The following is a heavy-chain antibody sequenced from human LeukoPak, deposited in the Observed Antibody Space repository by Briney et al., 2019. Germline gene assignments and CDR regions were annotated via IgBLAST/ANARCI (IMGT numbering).Heavy chain of an antibody. Sequence: SETLSLTCAVYGGSFSGYYWSWIRQPPGKGLEWIGEIDHSGSTNYNPSLKSRVTISVDTSKNQFSLKLSSVTAADTAVYYCARARKTYYYDSSGYKFDYWGQGTLVTVSS. CDR2: IDHSGST. D-gene: IGHD3-22*01. CDR3: ARARKTYYYDSSGYKFDY. J-gene: IGHJ4*02. CDR1: GGSFSGYY. V-gene: IGHV4-34*01.